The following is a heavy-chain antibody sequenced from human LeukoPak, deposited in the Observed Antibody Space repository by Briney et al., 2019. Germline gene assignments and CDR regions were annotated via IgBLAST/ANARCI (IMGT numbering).Heavy chain of an antibody. CDR2: ISYDGSSK. J-gene: IGHJ6*03. V-gene: IGHV3-30*01. CDR1: GFSFSNYA. CDR3: ASDAREVTPYYYYMDV. Sequence: GGSLRLSCAASGFSFSNYAMHWVRQAPGKGLEWVAVISYDGSSKNYADSLKGRFTIARDNSKNTLYLQMNSLSTEDTAVYYCASDAREVTPYYYYMDVWGKGTTVTVSS. D-gene: IGHD4-23*01.